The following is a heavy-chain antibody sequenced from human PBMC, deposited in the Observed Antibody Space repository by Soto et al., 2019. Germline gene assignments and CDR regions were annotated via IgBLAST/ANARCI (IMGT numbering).Heavy chain of an antibody. CDR2: INHSGST. Sequence: PSETLSLTCAVYGGSFSGYYWSWIRPPPGKGLEWLGAINHSGSTNYNPSLKSRVTISVDTSKNQFSLKLRCVTAADTAVYYWARRRRDGYKMPYWGQGTLVTVSS. V-gene: IGHV4-34*01. D-gene: IGHD5-12*01. J-gene: IGHJ4*02. CDR3: ARRRRDGYKMPY. CDR1: GGSFSGYY.